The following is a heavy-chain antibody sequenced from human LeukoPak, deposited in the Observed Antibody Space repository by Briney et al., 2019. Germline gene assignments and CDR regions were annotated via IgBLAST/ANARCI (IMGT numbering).Heavy chain of an antibody. J-gene: IGHJ4*02. CDR1: GFTFRNFG. CDR2: IEHDGSIT. Sequence: GGSLRLSCVASGFTFRNFGFHWVRQAPDKGLEWVAFIEHDGSITSYSESVKGRFSLSRDDSKTAVSLQMNSLRAEDTALYYCVKDVAPGRTGAGPGFWGQGTLVTVSS. V-gene: IGHV3-30*02. D-gene: IGHD6-13*01. CDR3: VKDVAPGRTGAGPGF.